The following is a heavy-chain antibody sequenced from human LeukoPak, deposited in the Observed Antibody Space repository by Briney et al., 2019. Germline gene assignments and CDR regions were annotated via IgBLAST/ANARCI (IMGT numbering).Heavy chain of an antibody. Sequence: GGSLRLSCAASGFTFSSYWMHWVRQAPGKGLVWVSCINGDGGRTNYADSVKGRFTISRDNAKNSLYLQMNSLRAEDTALYYCAKDVNYYGSGDYWGQGTLVTVSS. CDR2: INGDGGRT. J-gene: IGHJ4*02. D-gene: IGHD3-10*01. V-gene: IGHV3-74*01. CDR1: GFTFSSYW. CDR3: AKDVNYYGSGDY.